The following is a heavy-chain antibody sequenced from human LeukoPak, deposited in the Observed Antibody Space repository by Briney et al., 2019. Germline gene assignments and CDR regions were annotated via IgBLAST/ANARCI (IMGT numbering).Heavy chain of an antibody. Sequence: GGSLRLSCAASGFTFSSYCMHWVRQAPGKGLEWVSVISYDGSNTYYADSVKGRFTISRDNSKNTLYLQMNSLRAEDTAVYYCAKAPYGAAAGPYYYYYYGMDVWGQGTTVTVSS. CDR2: ISYDGSNT. J-gene: IGHJ6*02. CDR3: AKAPYGAAAGPYYYYYYGMDV. V-gene: IGHV3-30*18. D-gene: IGHD6-13*01. CDR1: GFTFSSYC.